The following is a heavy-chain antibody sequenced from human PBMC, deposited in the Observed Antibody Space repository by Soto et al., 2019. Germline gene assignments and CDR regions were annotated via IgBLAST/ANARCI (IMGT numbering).Heavy chain of an antibody. D-gene: IGHD5-18*01. V-gene: IGHV1-69*13. J-gene: IGHJ6*02. CDR2: IIPIFGTA. CDR3: ARNHVDTAMVAYYYYYYYGMDV. Sequence: SVKVSCKASGGTFSSYAISWVRQAPGQGLEWMGGIIPIFGTANYAQKFQGRVTITADESTSTAYMELSSLRSEDTAVYYCARNHVDTAMVAYYYYYYYGMDVWGQGTTVTVSS. CDR1: GGTFSSYA.